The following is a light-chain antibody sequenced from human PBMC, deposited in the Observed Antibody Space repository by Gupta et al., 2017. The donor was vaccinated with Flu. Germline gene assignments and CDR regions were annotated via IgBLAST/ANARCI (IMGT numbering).Light chain of an antibody. CDR3: QQYNSYLYT. CDR2: RAS. Sequence: PSTLSAAVGDRVTITSGGSRSISSWLAWYQQKPGKAPKLLIYRASSLDSGVPARFSGGGSGTEFTLTISRLQPDDFATYYCQQYNSYLYTFGHGTKLEIK. CDR1: RSISSW. J-gene: IGKJ2*01. V-gene: IGKV1-5*03.